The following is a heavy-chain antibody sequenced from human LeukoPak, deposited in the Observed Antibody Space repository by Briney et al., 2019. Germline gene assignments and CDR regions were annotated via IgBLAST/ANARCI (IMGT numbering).Heavy chain of an antibody. CDR1: GFTVSFNY. J-gene: IGHJ4*02. Sequence: PGGSLRPSCAASGFTVSFNYMSWVRQAPGKGLEWVANIKQDGSEKYYVDPVKGRFTISRDNAKNPLYLQMNSLRAEDTAVYYCARDSPYDSSSTPFGDWGQGTLVTVSS. D-gene: IGHD3-22*01. CDR2: IKQDGSEK. CDR3: ARDSPYDSSSTPFGD. V-gene: IGHV3-7*01.